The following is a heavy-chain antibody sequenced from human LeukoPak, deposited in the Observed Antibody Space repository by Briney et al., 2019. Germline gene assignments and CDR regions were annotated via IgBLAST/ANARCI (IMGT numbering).Heavy chain of an antibody. Sequence: PGGSLRLSCAASGFTFSSYPMYWVRQAPGVGLEWVAVISSDGGGKYYADSVKGRFTISRDNSKNTLYLQMNSLRAEDTAVYYCAKSSGGAVAGTVDYWGQGTLVTVSS. CDR1: GFTFSSYP. CDR3: AKSSGGAVAGTVDY. V-gene: IGHV3-30*18. J-gene: IGHJ4*02. CDR2: ISSDGGGK. D-gene: IGHD6-19*01.